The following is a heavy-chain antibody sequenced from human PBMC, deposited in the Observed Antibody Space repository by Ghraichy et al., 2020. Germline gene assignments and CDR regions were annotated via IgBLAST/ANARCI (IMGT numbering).Heavy chain of an antibody. CDR2: ISSGSRSI. V-gene: IGHV3-48*01. Sequence: GGSLRLSCVASGFTFDTYSMNWVRQAPGKGLEWVSYISSGSRSIYSADSVKGRFTISRDNAKRSLYLQMNNLRAEDTAVYFCARALTTTIVVVNAFDIWGQGTMVTVSS. D-gene: IGHD3-22*01. J-gene: IGHJ3*02. CDR1: GFTFDTYS. CDR3: ARALTTTIVVVNAFDI.